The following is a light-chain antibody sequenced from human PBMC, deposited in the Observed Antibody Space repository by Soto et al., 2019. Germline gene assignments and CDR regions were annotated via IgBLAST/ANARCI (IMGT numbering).Light chain of an antibody. CDR2: EVS. CDR1: SSDIGVYNY. CDR3: TSFTTTNIWV. V-gene: IGLV2-14*01. J-gene: IGLJ3*02. Sequence: QSALTQPASVSGSPGQSITINCTGTSSDIGVYNYVSWYQQHPGKAPKLVICEVSNRPSGVSSRFSGSKSGNTASLTISGLRTEDEADYYCTSFTTTNIWVFGGGAKVTVL.